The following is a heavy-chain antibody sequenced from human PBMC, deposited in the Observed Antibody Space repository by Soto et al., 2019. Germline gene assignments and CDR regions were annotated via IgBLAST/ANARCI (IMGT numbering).Heavy chain of an antibody. D-gene: IGHD2-8*02. CDR2: ISTSGSTS. J-gene: IGHJ4*02. CDR1: GFTFSDYY. CDR3: ARGVLAAVTNTFDY. Sequence: GGSLRLSCAASGFTFSDYYMSWIRQAPGKGLEWVSYISTSGSTSYYADSVKGRFTISRDNAKNSLFLQMNSLRADDTAVYYCARGVLAAVTNTFDYWGLGTLVTVSS. V-gene: IGHV3-11*01.